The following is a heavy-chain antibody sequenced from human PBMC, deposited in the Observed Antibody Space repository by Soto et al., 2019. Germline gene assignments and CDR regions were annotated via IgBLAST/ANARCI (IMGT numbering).Heavy chain of an antibody. CDR2: ISSSSSTI. D-gene: IGHD2-15*01. Sequence: EVQLVESGGGLVQPGGSLRLSCAASGFTFSSYSMNWVRQAPWKGLEWVSYISSSSSTIYYADSVKGRFTISRDNAKNSLYLQMNSLRAEDTAVYYCASPPLAAIVTYWGQGTLVTVSS. V-gene: IGHV3-48*01. CDR3: ASPPLAAIVTY. CDR1: GFTFSSYS. J-gene: IGHJ4*02.